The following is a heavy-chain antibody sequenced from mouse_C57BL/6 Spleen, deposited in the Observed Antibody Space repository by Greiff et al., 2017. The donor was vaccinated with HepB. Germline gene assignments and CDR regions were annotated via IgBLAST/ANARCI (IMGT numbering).Heavy chain of an antibody. J-gene: IGHJ2*01. CDR2: IYPGSGST. Sequence: QVQLQQSGAELVKPGASVKMSCKASGYTFTSYWITWVKQRPGQGLEWIGDIYPGSGSTNYNEKFKSKATLTVDTSSSTAYMQLSSLTSEDSAVYYGARRGYYGSPFDYWGQGTTLTVSS. V-gene: IGHV1-55*01. CDR1: GYTFTSYW. CDR3: ARRGYYGSPFDY. D-gene: IGHD1-1*01.